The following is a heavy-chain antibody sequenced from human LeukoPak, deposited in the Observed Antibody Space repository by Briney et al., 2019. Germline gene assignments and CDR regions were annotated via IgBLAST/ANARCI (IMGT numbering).Heavy chain of an antibody. CDR2: ISGSGGDT. D-gene: IGHD6-19*01. V-gene: IGHV3-23*01. CDR3: AKTTAGYSSGRYPGWPVDY. CDR1: GFTFSSYA. Sequence: PGGSLRLSCAASGFTFSSYAIYWVRRAPGKGLEWVSGISGSGGDTYFADSVKGRFTISRDNSKNTVFLQVGSLRAEDTAVYYCAKTTAGYSSGRYPGWPVDYWGQGTLVTVSS. J-gene: IGHJ4*02.